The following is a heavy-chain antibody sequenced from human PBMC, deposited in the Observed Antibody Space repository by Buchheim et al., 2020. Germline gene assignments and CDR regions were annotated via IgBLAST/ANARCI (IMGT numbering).Heavy chain of an antibody. CDR2: INHSGST. V-gene: IGHV4-34*01. CDR3: ARGLGADSSGYYGPFDY. CDR1: GGSFSGYY. J-gene: IGHJ4*02. Sequence: QVQLQQWGAGLLKPSETLSLTCAVYGGSFSGYYWSWIRQPPGKGLEWIGEINHSGSTNYNPSLKSRVTISVDTSKNQSSLKLSSVTAADTAVYYCARGLGADSSGYYGPFDYWGQGTL. D-gene: IGHD3-22*01.